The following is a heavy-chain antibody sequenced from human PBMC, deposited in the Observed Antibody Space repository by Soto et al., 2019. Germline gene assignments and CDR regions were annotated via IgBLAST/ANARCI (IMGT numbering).Heavy chain of an antibody. CDR3: AGGNFRY. J-gene: IGHJ4*02. Sequence: AAVKFSCKASVYNFTTFDIYWVRQATGHGLEWMGWMNPNSGNTGYAQELRGRVTMTRNTSNTTAYMELTSLTSDDTGVYYCAGGNFRYWGQGNLVTVSS. CDR2: MNPNSGNT. V-gene: IGHV1-8*02. CDR1: VYNFTTFD.